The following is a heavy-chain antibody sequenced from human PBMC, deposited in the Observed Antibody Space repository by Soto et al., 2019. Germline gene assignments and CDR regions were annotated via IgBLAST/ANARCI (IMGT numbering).Heavy chain of an antibody. CDR3: AREAATVTTNWFDP. Sequence: SVKVSCKASGFTFTSSAVQWVRQARGQRLEWIGWIVVGSGNTNYAQKFQERVTITRDMSTSTAYMELSRLRSDDTAVYYCAREAATVTTNWFDPWGQGTLVTVSS. J-gene: IGHJ5*02. CDR1: GFTFTSSA. CDR2: IVVGSGNT. V-gene: IGHV1-58*01. D-gene: IGHD4-17*01.